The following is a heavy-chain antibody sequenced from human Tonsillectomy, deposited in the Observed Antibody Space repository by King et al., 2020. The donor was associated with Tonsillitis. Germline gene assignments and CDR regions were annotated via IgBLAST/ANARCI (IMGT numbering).Heavy chain of an antibody. CDR1: GFTFDHYS. D-gene: IGHD5-12*01. J-gene: IGHJ6*02. CDR3: AKSWLPAEAGLDV. CDR2: LSWNSATV. V-gene: IGHV3-9*01. Sequence: VQLVESGGGLVQPGRSLRLSCAASGFTFDHYSMHWVRQAPGKGLEWVSGLSWNSATVGYADSVKGRFTISRDNAKNSLYLEMNSLRPEDTALYYRAKSWLPAEAGLDVWGQGTTVIVSS.